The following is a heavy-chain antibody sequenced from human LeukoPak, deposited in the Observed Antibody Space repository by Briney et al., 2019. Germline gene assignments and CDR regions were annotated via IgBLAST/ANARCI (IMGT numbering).Heavy chain of an antibody. CDR2: IYSSGFT. V-gene: IGHV4-38-2*02. J-gene: IGHJ5*02. CDR1: GYSISSGYY. Sequence: SSETLSLTCTVSGYSISSGYYWGWIRQPAGKGLEWIGRIYSSGFTNYKPSLKSRVTISIDTSKNQFSLELSSVTAADTAIYCARAVDTGGYQHKGFGPWGQGTLVTVSS. D-gene: IGHD2-8*02. CDR3: ARAVDTGGYQHKGFGP.